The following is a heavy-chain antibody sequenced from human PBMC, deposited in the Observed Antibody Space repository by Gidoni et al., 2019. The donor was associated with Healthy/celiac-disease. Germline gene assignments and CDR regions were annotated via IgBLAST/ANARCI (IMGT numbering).Heavy chain of an antibody. J-gene: IGHJ4*02. CDR1: GGSMSSYY. D-gene: IGHD2-21*01. Sequence: QVQLQESGPGLVKSSETLSLTCIVSGGSMSSYYWTWIRQPPGKGLEWLGYSYSNGKLDYNPSLKSRITISVDTSRSQFSLKFNSVTAADTAVYYCARGRTYSYYWGQGTLVTVSS. CDR2: SYSNGKL. V-gene: IGHV4-59*01. CDR3: ARGRTYSYY.